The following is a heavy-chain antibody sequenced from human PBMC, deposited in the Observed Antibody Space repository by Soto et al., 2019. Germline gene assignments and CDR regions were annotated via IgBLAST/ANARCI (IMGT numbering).Heavy chain of an antibody. D-gene: IGHD3-16*02. CDR1: GFTFSDYA. CDR2: MSYDGNNQ. CDR3: AKALGELSPESFDY. V-gene: IGHV3-30*18. Sequence: GGSLRLSCAASGFTFSDYAMHWVRQAPGKGLEWVAIMSYDGNNQYYADSVKGRFTISRDNFKNTLYLQMNSLRTEDTALYYCAKALGELSPESFDYWGQGILVTVS. J-gene: IGHJ4*02.